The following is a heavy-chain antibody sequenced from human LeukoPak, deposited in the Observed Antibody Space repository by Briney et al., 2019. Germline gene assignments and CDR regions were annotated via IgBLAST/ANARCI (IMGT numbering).Heavy chain of an antibody. D-gene: IGHD1-26*01. V-gene: IGHV3-53*01. CDR3: ARDINGVGDY. CDR1: GFTVSTNY. Sequence: GGSLRLSCAASGFTVSTNYMSWVRQAPGKGLEWASVIYSDGRTYYADSVKGRFTISRDNAKNTLYLQMNSLRAEDTAMYYCARDINGVGDYWGQGTLVTVSS. J-gene: IGHJ4*02. CDR2: IYSDGRT.